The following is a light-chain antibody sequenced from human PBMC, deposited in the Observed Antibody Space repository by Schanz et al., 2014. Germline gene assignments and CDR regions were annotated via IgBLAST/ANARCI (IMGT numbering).Light chain of an antibody. V-gene: IGKV1-5*01. CDR3: QQYNDYSYT. Sequence: DIQMTQSPSTLSASVGDRVTITCRASQSIHRWLAWYQQKPGKAPKLLMYDASSLQSGVPSRFSGSGSGTEFTLTISSLQPDDFATYFCQQYNDYSYTFGRGTKLEIK. J-gene: IGKJ2*01. CDR2: DAS. CDR1: QSIHRW.